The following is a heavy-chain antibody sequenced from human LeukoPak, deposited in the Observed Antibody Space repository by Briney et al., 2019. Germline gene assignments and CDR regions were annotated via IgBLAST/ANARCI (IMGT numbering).Heavy chain of an antibody. D-gene: IGHD3-22*01. J-gene: IGHJ3*02. CDR3: ARSHDSSGYYDAFDI. CDR1: GESFSGYY. CDR2: INHSGST. Sequence: SETLSLTCVVYGESFSGYYWTWIRQPPGKGLEWIGEINHSGSTNYNPSLKSRVTISVDTSKNQFSLKLSSVTAADTAVYYCARSHDSSGYYDAFDIWGQGTMVTVSS. V-gene: IGHV4-34*01.